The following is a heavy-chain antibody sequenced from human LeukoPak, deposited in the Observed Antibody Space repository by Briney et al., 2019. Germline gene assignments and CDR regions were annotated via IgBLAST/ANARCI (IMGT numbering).Heavy chain of an antibody. CDR3: ARAFYSSSWYHKEDFFDY. J-gene: IGHJ4*02. CDR2: IYDSGRT. Sequence: SETLSLTCTVSGGSISGYYWSWIRQPPGKGLEWIGYIYDSGRTNYNPSLKSRVTISVDTSKNQFSLKLSSVTAADTAVYYCARAFYSSSWYHKEDFFDYWGQGTPVTVSS. V-gene: IGHV4-59*08. CDR1: GGSISGYY. D-gene: IGHD6-13*01.